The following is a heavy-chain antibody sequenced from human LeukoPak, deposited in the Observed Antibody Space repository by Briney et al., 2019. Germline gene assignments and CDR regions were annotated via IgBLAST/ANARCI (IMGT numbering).Heavy chain of an antibody. V-gene: IGHV4-59*01. CDR3: ARDRGYLDSFDI. D-gene: IGHD3-10*01. Sequence: SETLSLTCTVSGASISNYYWSWIRQPPGKGLEWIGYIYYSGSTNYNPSLNSRVTISVDKSKSQLSLKLSSVTAADTAVYYCARDRGYLDSFDIWGQGTMVTVSS. CDR2: IYYSGST. CDR1: GASISNYY. J-gene: IGHJ3*02.